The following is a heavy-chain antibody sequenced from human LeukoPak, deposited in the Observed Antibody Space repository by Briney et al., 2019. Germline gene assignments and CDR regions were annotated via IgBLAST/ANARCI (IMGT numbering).Heavy chain of an antibody. CDR3: VKDGCTSPTCYINY. Sequence: GGSLRLSCAASGFTFSDYAMGWVRQAPGKGLEWVSAISGRDSSTYYADSVKGRFTISRDNSKNTLYLQMNSLRAEETAVYYCVKDGCTSPTCYINYWGRGTLVTVSS. D-gene: IGHD2-2*02. V-gene: IGHV3-23*01. J-gene: IGHJ4*02. CDR2: ISGRDSST. CDR1: GFTFSDYA.